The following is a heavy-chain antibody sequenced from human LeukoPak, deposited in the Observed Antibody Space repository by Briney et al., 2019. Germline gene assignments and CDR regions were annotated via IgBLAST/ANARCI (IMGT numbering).Heavy chain of an antibody. CDR1: GYTFTDYY. D-gene: IGHD3-22*01. V-gene: IGHV1-2*06. J-gene: IGHJ4*02. Sequence: ASVKVSCKASGYTFTDYYIHWVRQAPGQGLEWMGRINPNSGGTNYAQKFQGRVTMTRDTSISTAYMELSRLRSDDTAVFFCARSSYYYDSTAYPGDYFDYWGQGTLVTVSS. CDR2: INPNSGGT. CDR3: ARSSYYYDSTAYPGDYFDY.